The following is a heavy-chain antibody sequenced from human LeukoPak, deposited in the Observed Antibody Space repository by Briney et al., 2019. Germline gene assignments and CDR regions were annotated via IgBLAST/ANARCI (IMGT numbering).Heavy chain of an antibody. Sequence: HAGGSLRLSCAASGFTFSSYAMSWVRQAPGKGLEWVSAISGSGGSTYYADSVKGRFTISRDNSKNTLYLQMNSLRAEDTAVYYCAKMYIVDTASNEGYWGQGTLVTVSS. D-gene: IGHD5-18*01. V-gene: IGHV3-23*01. J-gene: IGHJ4*02. CDR3: AKMYIVDTASNEGY. CDR1: GFTFSSYA. CDR2: ISGSGGST.